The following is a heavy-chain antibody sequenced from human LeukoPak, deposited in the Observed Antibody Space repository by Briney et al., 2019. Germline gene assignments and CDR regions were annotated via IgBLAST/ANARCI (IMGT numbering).Heavy chain of an antibody. CDR2: IYYTGST. V-gene: IGHV4-31*03. D-gene: IGHD4-23*01. J-gene: IGHJ3*02. CDR3: ARDRGYGGNWGHHAFYI. CDR1: GGSISSGGYY. Sequence: SETLSLTCTVSGGSISSGGYYWSWIRQHPGKGLGWIVYIYYTGSTYYNPSLKSRVTISLDTSKNPFSLKLSSVTAADTAVYYCARDRGYGGNWGHHAFYIWGQGTMVTVSS.